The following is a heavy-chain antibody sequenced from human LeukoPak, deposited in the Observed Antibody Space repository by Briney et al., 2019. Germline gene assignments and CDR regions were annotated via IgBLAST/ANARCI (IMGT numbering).Heavy chain of an antibody. V-gene: IGHV2-5*02. Sequence: SGPTLVKPTQTLTLTCTFSGFSLTTTGVGVAWIRQPPGKALEWLALLYWDDDRRYSPSLKSRLTITKDTSKNQVVLTMTNMDPVDTATYYCAYNPQLNYWGQGTLVTVSS. CDR1: GFSLTTTGVG. J-gene: IGHJ4*02. D-gene: IGHD1-14*01. CDR2: LYWDDDR. CDR3: AYNPQLNY.